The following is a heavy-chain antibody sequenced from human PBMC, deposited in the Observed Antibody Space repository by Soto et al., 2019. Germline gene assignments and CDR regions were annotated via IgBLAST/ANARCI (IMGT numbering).Heavy chain of an antibody. D-gene: IGHD5-12*01. Sequence: QVQLVQSGAEVKKPGASVKVSCKASGYTFTRSGISWVRQAPGQGPEWMGWISSYNGDTNYAQTFQGRVTMTTDTSTSIACMELRSLRCDDKAVYYCAREGVAPYCYYGMDVSGQGSPVTVSS. V-gene: IGHV1-18*01. CDR3: AREGVAPYCYYGMDV. CDR1: GYTFTRSG. J-gene: IGHJ6*02. CDR2: ISSYNGDT.